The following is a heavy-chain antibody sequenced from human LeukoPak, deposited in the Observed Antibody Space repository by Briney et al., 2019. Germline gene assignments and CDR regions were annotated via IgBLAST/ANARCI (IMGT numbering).Heavy chain of an antibody. Sequence: PGGSLRLSCAASGFTFSSYAMSWVRQAPGKGLEWVSAISGSGGSTYYADSVKGRFTISRDNSKNTLYLQMNSLRAEDTAVYYCAKGSYYYDSSGYFYFWGQGTLVTVSS. CDR3: AKGSYYYDSSGYFYF. V-gene: IGHV3-23*01. CDR2: ISGSGGST. CDR1: GFTFSSYA. D-gene: IGHD3-22*01. J-gene: IGHJ4*02.